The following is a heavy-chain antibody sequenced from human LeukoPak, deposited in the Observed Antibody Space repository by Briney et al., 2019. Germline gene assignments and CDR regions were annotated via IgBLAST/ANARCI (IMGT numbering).Heavy chain of an antibody. D-gene: IGHD2/OR15-2a*01. Sequence: SETLSLTCTVSGDSISSYYWYWFRQPPGKELEWIACIYYSGVTHYNPSLKSRVTISLDTSKGQFSLRLSSVTAADTAVYYCAREGIVRTYDQWGQGTLVTVSS. J-gene: IGHJ4*02. CDR1: GDSISSYY. CDR3: AREGIVRTYDQ. CDR2: IYYSGVT. V-gene: IGHV4-59*12.